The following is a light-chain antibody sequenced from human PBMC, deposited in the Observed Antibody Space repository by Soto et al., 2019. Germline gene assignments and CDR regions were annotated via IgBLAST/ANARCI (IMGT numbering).Light chain of an antibody. CDR2: EVS. J-gene: IGLJ3*02. CDR3: SSYTSSTTWV. CDR1: SSDVGAYNY. V-gene: IGLV2-14*01. Sequence: QAVVTQPPSVSGAPGQRVTISCTGTSSDVGAYNYVSWYQQHPGKAPKLMIYEVSYRPSGVSDRFSGSRSGNTASLTISGLQAEDESDYYCSSYTSSTTWVFGGGTKLTVL.